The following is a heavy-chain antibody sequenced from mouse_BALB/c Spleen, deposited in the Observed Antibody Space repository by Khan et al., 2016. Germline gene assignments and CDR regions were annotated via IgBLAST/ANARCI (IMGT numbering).Heavy chain of an antibody. CDR3: ARAGYYGYFAY. CDR1: GFDFSRYW. CDR2: INPDSSTI. J-gene: IGHJ3*01. V-gene: IGHV4-1*02. Sequence: EVQLQGSGGGLVQPGGSLKLSCAAAGFDFSRYWMSWVRQAPGKGLEWIGEINPDSSTINYTPSLKDKFIISRDNAKNTLYLQMSKVRSEDTASYYCARAGYYGYFAYWCQGTLVTVSA. D-gene: IGHD1-1*01.